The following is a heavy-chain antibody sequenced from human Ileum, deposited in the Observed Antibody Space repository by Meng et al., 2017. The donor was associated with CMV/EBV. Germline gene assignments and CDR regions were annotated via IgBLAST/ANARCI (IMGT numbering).Heavy chain of an antibody. D-gene: IGHD2-15*01. V-gene: IGHV3-15*01. CDR2: IKSKTDGGTT. Sequence: EVQLLESGGGLVKHGGSLRFACAASGFTFSSAWMSWVRQAPGKGLEWVGRIKSKTDGGTTDDAAPVKGRFTISRDDSKNMLYLQMNSLKTEDTAVYYCATDRARWQLVFGCWGQGTLVTVAS. CDR3: ATDRARWQLVFGC. CDR1: GFTFSSAW. J-gene: IGHJ4*02.